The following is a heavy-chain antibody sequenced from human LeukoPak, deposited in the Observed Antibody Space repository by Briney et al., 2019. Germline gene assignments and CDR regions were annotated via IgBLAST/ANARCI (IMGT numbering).Heavy chain of an antibody. Sequence: VASVKVSCKASGYTFTSYYMHWVRQAPGQGLEWMGIINPSGGSTSYAQKFQGRVTMTGDTSTSTVYMELSSLRSEDTAVYYCARAYGSGSYYNKANDDWFDPWGQGTLVTVSS. CDR1: GYTFTSYY. D-gene: IGHD3-10*01. CDR2: INPSGGST. J-gene: IGHJ5*02. V-gene: IGHV1-46*01. CDR3: ARAYGSGSYYNKANDDWFDP.